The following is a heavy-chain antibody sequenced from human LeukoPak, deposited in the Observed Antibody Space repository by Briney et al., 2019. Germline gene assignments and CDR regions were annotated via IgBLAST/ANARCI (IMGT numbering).Heavy chain of an antibody. CDR2: ISYDGSNK. J-gene: IGHJ4*02. CDR3: AKDANYGDYDY. V-gene: IGHV3-30*18. D-gene: IGHD4-17*01. Sequence: GRSLRLSCAASGFTFSSYGMHWVRQAPGKGLEWVAVISYDGSNKYYADSVKGRFTISRDNSKNTLYLQMNSLRAEDTAVYYCAKDANYGDYDYWGQGTLVTVSS. CDR1: GFTFSSYG.